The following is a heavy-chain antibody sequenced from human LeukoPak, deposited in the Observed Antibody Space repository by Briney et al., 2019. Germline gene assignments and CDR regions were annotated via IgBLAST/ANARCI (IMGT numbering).Heavy chain of an antibody. J-gene: IGHJ6*03. V-gene: IGHV4-61*02. CDR2: IYTSGST. CDR1: GGSISSGSYY. CDR3: AFSYYDFWSGYFSGPYYYYMDV. Sequence: SQTLSLTCTVSGGSISSGSYYWSWIRQPAGKGLEWIVRIYTSGSTNYNPSLKSRVTISVDTSKNQFSLKLSSVTAADTAVYYCAFSYYDFWSGYFSGPYYYYMDVWGKGTTVTVS. D-gene: IGHD3-3*01.